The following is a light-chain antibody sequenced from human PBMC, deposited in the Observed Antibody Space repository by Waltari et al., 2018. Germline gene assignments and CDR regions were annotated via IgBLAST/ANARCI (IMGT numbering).Light chain of an antibody. V-gene: IGKV1-6*01. Sequence: IQMTQSPSSVSDSAGDGVTITCRASQVIEHDLAWYQQKAGKAPNLLIYAASILQSEVPSRFSGSGSGTDFTLTISSLQPEDSATYYCLQDHHYPRTFGQGTKVTIK. CDR1: QVIEHD. CDR2: AAS. CDR3: LQDHHYPRT. J-gene: IGKJ1*01.